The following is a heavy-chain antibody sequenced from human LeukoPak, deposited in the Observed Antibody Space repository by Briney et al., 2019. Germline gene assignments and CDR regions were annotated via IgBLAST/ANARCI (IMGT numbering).Heavy chain of an antibody. CDR2: IIPIFGTA. CDR1: GGSFSSEA. Sequence: SVKVSCKAFGGSFSSEAISWVRQAPGQGLEWMGGIIPIFGTANYAQKFQDRVTITTDESTSTAYMEVSSLRSEDTAVYYCGRKAGDCGGGSCYSIDYWGQGTLVTVSS. J-gene: IGHJ4*02. D-gene: IGHD2-15*01. CDR3: GRKAGDCGGGSCYSIDY. V-gene: IGHV1-69*05.